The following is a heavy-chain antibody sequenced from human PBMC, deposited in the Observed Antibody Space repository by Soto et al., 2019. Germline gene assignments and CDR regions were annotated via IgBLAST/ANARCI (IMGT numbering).Heavy chain of an antibody. CDR3: ARAPYGSGPQYDY. CDR1: GYTYTSDG. V-gene: IGHV1-18*01. J-gene: IGHJ4*02. Sequence: ASVKASCKASGYTYTSDGISWLRQAPGQGLEWMGWISAYNGNTNYAQKLQGRVTMTTDTSTSTAYMELRSLRSDDTAVYYCARAPYGSGPQYDYWGQGTLVTVSS. CDR2: ISAYNGNT. D-gene: IGHD3-10*01.